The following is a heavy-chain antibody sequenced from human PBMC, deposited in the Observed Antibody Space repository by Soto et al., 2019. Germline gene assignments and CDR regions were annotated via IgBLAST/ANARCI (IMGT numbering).Heavy chain of an antibody. CDR2: ISWNSGSI. CDR3: AKDMVVAGRGNDAFDI. CDR1: GFTFDDYA. V-gene: IGHV3-9*01. D-gene: IGHD6-19*01. Sequence: GGSLRLSCAASGFTFDDYAMHWVRQAPGKGLEWVSGISWNSGSIGYADSVKGRFTISRDNAKNSLYLQMNSLRAEDTALYYCAKDMVVAGRGNDAFDIWGQGTMVTVSS. J-gene: IGHJ3*02.